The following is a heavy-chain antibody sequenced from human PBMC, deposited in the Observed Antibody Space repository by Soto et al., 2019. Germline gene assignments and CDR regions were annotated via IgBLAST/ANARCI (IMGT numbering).Heavy chain of an antibody. J-gene: IGHJ4*02. CDR2: ISNYNGDT. Sequence: QVQLVQSGAEVKKPGASVKVSCKASGYTFTSYGISWVRQAPGQGLEWMGWISNYNGDTNYAQKLQGRVTMTTDTSPSTAYMELRSLKSDDAAVYYCTRGGQLFAGNYFDYWGQGTLVTVSS. V-gene: IGHV1-18*01. D-gene: IGHD3-10*02. CDR1: GYTFTSYG. CDR3: TRGGQLFAGNYFDY.